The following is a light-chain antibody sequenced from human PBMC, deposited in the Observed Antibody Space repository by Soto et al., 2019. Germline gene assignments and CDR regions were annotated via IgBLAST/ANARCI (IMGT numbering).Light chain of an antibody. CDR1: QSISSW. V-gene: IGKV1-5*03. Sequence: IPMTQSPSTLSASVGDRATLTCRAIQSISSWLAWYQQKPGKAPKLLIYKASSLESGVPSRFSGSGSGTEFTLTISSLQPDDFATYYCQQYNSYSWTFAQGAKV. CDR2: KAS. CDR3: QQYNSYSWT. J-gene: IGKJ1*01.